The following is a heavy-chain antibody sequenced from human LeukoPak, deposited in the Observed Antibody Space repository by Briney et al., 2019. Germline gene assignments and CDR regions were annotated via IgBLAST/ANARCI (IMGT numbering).Heavy chain of an antibody. J-gene: IGHJ4*02. Sequence: PSETLSLTCTVSGGSISSGGYYWSWIRQHPGKGLEWIGYIYYSGSTYYNPSLKSRVTMSVDTSKNQFSLKLSSVTAADTAVYYCARGEVDTAIHWGQGTLVTVSS. CDR1: GGSISSGGYY. CDR3: ARGEVDTAIH. D-gene: IGHD5-18*01. CDR2: IYYSGST. V-gene: IGHV4-31*03.